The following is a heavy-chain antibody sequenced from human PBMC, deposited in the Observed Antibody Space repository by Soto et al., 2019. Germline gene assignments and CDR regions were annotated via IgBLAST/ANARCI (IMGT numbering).Heavy chain of an antibody. J-gene: IGHJ1*01. CDR2: ISYDESNK. CDR1: GFTFSSYG. Sequence: QVQLVESGGGVVQPGRSLRLSCAASGFTFSSYGMHWVRQAPGKGLEWVAVISYDESNKYYADSVKGRFTISRDNSKNTLYLQMNSLRAEDTAVYYCTKVLVVITSYFQHWGQGSLVTVSS. CDR3: TKVLVVITSYFQH. D-gene: IGHD3-22*01. V-gene: IGHV3-30*18.